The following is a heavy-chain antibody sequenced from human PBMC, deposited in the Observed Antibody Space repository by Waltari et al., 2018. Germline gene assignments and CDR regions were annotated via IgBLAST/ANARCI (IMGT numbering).Heavy chain of an antibody. CDR2: IKQDGSEK. D-gene: IGHD6-19*01. Sequence: EVQLVESGGGLVQPGGSLRLSCAASGFTFSSYWMSWVREVPGKGLEGVANIKQDGSEKYYVDSVKGRFTISRDNAKNSLYLQMNSLRAEDTAVYYCARDQRSRIAVADFDYWGQGTLVTVSS. V-gene: IGHV3-7*01. CDR3: ARDQRSRIAVADFDY. CDR1: GFTFSSYW. J-gene: IGHJ4*02.